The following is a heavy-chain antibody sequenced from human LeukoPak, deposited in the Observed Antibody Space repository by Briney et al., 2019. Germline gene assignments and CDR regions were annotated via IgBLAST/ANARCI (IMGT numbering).Heavy chain of an antibody. V-gene: IGHV1-69*13. Sequence: ASVKVSCKASGYTFTSYDINWVRQAPGQGLEWMGGIIPIFGTADNAQKFQGRVTITADESTSTAYMELSSLRSEDTAVYYCARGRWGYGDYDYYYYYMDVWGKGTTVTVSS. D-gene: IGHD4-17*01. CDR2: IIPIFGTA. CDR3: ARGRWGYGDYDYYYYYMDV. J-gene: IGHJ6*03. CDR1: GYTFTSYD.